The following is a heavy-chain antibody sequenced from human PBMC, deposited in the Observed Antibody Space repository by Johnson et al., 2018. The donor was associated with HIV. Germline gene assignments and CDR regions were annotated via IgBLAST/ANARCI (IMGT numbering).Heavy chain of an antibody. D-gene: IGHD6-19*01. V-gene: IGHV3-53*01. J-gene: IGHJ3*02. CDR2: IYSGGST. CDR3: VRDGIYSSPHDAYDI. CDR1: GFTVSSNY. Sequence: VQLVESGGGLIQPGGSLRLSCAASGFTVSSNYMSWVRQAPGKGLEWVSVIYSGGSTYYADSVKGRYTISRDNAKSSLFLQMDNLRSEDTALYYCVRDGIYSSPHDAYDIWGQGTMVTVSS.